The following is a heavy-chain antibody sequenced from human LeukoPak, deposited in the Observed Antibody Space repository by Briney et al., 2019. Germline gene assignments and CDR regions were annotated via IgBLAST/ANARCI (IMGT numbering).Heavy chain of an antibody. CDR3: ARRPYSSSWYYFDS. CDR1: GFTFSSYS. V-gene: IGHV3-21*01. Sequence: RGSLRLSCAASGFTFSSYSMNWVRQAPGKGLEWVSSISSSSSYIYYADSVKGRFTISRDNAKNSLYLQMSSLRAEDTAVYYCARRPYSSSWYYFDSWGQGTLVTVSS. CDR2: ISSSSSYI. D-gene: IGHD6-13*01. J-gene: IGHJ4*02.